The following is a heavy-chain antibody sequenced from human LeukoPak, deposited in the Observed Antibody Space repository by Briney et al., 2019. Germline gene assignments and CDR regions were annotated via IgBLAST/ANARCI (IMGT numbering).Heavy chain of an antibody. D-gene: IGHD5-12*01. J-gene: IGHJ4*02. CDR2: IYSDGST. CDR3: ATKIVANFDY. Sequence: GGSLRLSCAASAFTVSSKYMSWVRQAPGKGLEWVSVIYSDGSTYYADSVKGRFTISRDNSKSTLYLQMNSLRPEDTAVYYCATKIVANFDYWGQGTLVTVSS. V-gene: IGHV3-53*05. CDR1: AFTVSSKY.